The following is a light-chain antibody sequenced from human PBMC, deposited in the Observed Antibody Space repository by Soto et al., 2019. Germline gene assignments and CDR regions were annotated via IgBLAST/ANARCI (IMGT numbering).Light chain of an antibody. CDR2: GAS. V-gene: IGKV3-20*01. J-gene: IGKJ2*02. CDR3: QQYGSSPGT. Sequence: EIVLTQSPGTLSLSPGETATLSCRASQSVSSNFLAWYQQKPGQAPKLLISGASSRATGIPDRLSGSGSGTDFTLTISRLEAEDFALYSCQQYGSSPGTFGQGTKLEIK. CDR1: QSVSSNF.